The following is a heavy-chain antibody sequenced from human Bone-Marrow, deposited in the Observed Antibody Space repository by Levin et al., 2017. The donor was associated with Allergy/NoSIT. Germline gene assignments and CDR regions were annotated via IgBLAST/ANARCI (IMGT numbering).Heavy chain of an antibody. CDR2: ILPIFGAA. CDR1: GGTFSTYP. J-gene: IGHJ4*02. Sequence: EASVKVSCKSSGGTFSTYPVSWVRQAPGQGLEWMGGILPIFGAANYAQKFRGRLTITADDSTSTVYMELTRLTSDDTAMYYCARDLTQVGFDYWGQGSLVTVSS. V-gene: IGHV1-69*13. CDR3: ARDLTQVGFDY. D-gene: IGHD1-26*01.